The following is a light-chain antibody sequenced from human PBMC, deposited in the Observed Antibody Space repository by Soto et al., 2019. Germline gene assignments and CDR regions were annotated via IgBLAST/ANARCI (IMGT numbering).Light chain of an antibody. CDR2: EGS. CDR3: CSYAGSSTHV. V-gene: IGLV2-23*01. CDR1: SSDVGSYNL. J-gene: IGLJ1*01. Sequence: QSALTQPASVSGSPGQSITISFTGTSSDVGSYNLVSWYQQHPGKAPKLMIYEGSKRPSGVSNRFSGSKSGNTASLTISGLQAEDEAHYYCCSYAGSSTHVFGTGTKLTVL.